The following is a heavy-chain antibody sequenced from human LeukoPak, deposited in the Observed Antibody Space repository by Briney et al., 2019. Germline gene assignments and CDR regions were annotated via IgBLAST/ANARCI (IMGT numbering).Heavy chain of an antibody. CDR3: AREYNSGWYFDY. J-gene: IGHJ4*02. Sequence: HSETLSLTCTVSGASVSSASYWSWIRQPPGKGVEWIAHIYNGVNTNYNPSLKSRVTISVDTSKNQFSLKLSSVTAADTAVYYCAREYNSGWYFDYWGQGTLVTVSS. V-gene: IGHV4-61*01. CDR2: IYNGVNT. CDR1: GASVSSASY. D-gene: IGHD6-19*01.